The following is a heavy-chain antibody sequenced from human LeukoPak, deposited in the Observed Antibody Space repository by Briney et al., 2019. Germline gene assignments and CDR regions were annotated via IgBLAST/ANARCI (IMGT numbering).Heavy chain of an antibody. V-gene: IGHV3-23*01. D-gene: IGHD6-13*01. Sequence: GGSLRLSCAASGFTFSSYAMSWVRQAPGKGLEWVSAISGSGGSTYYADSVKGRFTISRDNSKNTVFLQMNSLRAEDTAVYYCAEKKDSYSSSWCYDYWGQGTPVTVSS. CDR3: AEKKDSYSSSWCYDY. CDR2: ISGSGGST. CDR1: GFTFSSYA. J-gene: IGHJ4*02.